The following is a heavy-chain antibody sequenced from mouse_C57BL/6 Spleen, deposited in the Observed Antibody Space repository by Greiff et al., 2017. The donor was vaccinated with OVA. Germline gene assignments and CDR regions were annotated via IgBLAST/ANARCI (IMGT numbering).Heavy chain of an antibody. V-gene: IGHV3-1*01. Sequence: EVKVEESGPGMVKPSQSLSLTCTVTGYSITSGYDWHWIRHFPGNKLEWMGYISYSGSTNYNPSLKSRISITHDTSKNHFFLKLNSVTTEDTATYYCAREGGRRGFAYWGQGTLVTVSA. D-gene: IGHD2-12*01. CDR2: ISYSGST. CDR1: GYSITSGYD. J-gene: IGHJ3*01. CDR3: AREGGRRGFAY.